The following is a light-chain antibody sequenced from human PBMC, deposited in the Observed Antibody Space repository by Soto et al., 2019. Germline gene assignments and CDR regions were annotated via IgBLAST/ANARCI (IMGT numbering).Light chain of an antibody. Sequence: QLVLTQPASVSGSPGQSITIACTGTSSDVGGYNYVSWYQQHTGQAPKLMIYDVSNRPSGVSNRFSGSKSGNTASLNISGLQAEDEADDYCSSYTSSSTLDVVFGGGTKLTVL. CDR1: SSDVGGYNY. V-gene: IGLV2-14*01. CDR2: DVS. J-gene: IGLJ2*01. CDR3: SSYTSSSTLDVV.